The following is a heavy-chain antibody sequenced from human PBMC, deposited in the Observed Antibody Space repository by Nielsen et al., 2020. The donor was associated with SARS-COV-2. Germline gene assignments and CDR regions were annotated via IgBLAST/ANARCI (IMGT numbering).Heavy chain of an antibody. D-gene: IGHD3-10*01. CDR2: IYYGGTT. J-gene: IGHJ6*02. V-gene: IGHV4-30-4*01. Sequence: SETLSLTCTVSGGSISSTDDYWTWIRQSPGKGLEWIGYIYYGGTTYYNPSLKSRVTMSLDTSKNQFSLMVTSVTAADTAVYYCARVFHGPRGAMDVWGQGTTVTVSS. CDR3: ARVFHGPRGAMDV. CDR1: GGSISSTDDY.